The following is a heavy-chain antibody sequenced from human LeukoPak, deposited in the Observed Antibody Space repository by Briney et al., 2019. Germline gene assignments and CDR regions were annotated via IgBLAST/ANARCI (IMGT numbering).Heavy chain of an antibody. D-gene: IGHD5-18*01. Sequence: SETLSLTCTISGGSITTYYWSWIRQPAGKGLEWIGRIYTSGSTNYNPSLKSRVTISIDTSKNQFSLKLNSVTAADTAVYYCARDRGYSYAFDYWGQGTLVTVSS. CDR2: IYTSGST. CDR1: GGSITTYY. V-gene: IGHV4-4*07. CDR3: ARDRGYSYAFDY. J-gene: IGHJ4*02.